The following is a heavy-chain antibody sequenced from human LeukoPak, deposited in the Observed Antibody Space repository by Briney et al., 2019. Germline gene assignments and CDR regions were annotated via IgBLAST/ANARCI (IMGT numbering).Heavy chain of an antibody. D-gene: IGHD3-3*01. CDR3: ARGNYDFWSGYSVS. J-gene: IGHJ5*02. V-gene: IGHV4-4*07. CDR2: IHTSGST. Sequence: SETLSLTCTVSGGSISSYYWSWIRQPAGKGLEWIGRIHTSGSTNYNPSLKSRVTMSVDTSKNQFSLKLSSVTAADTAVYYCARGNYDFWSGYSVSWGQGTLVTVSS. CDR1: GGSISSYY.